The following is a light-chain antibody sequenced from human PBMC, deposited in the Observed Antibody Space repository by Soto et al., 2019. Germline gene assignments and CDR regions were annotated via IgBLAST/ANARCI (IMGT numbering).Light chain of an antibody. V-gene: IGKV3-20*01. CDR1: QSINNRY. J-gene: IGKJ3*01. Sequence: EIVLTQSPGTLSLSPGERATLSCRASQSINNRYLAWYQQKPGQAPRLLIYAASSRATGIPDRFSCSGSGPDFSLNISRLAPEDFAVYYCQQFGSSPGFTFGPGTKVDIK. CDR3: QQFGSSPGFT. CDR2: AAS.